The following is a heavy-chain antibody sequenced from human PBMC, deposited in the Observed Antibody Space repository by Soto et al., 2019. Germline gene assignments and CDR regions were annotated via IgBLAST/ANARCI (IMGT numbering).Heavy chain of an antibody. CDR1: GDSMSGYY. Sequence: SETLSLTCTVSGDSMSGYYLSWIRQPPGKGLEWIGHVFYSGSTYYNPSLKSRVAISVDTSKNQFSLKLNSVTAADTAVYYCARGYSTSWTYYFDYWGQGIMVNVSS. J-gene: IGHJ4*02. V-gene: IGHV4-59*01. D-gene: IGHD6-13*01. CDR3: ARGYSTSWTYYFDY. CDR2: VFYSGST.